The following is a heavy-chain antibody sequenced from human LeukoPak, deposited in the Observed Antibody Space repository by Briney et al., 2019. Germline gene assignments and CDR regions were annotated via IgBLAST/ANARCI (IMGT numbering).Heavy chain of an antibody. V-gene: IGHV4-59*13. D-gene: IGHD2-2*01. Sequence: PSVTLSLTCTVSGGSISGYYWRWIRQPPGKGLEYIGSIYYSGSTNYNPSLKSRVTISVDTSKNQFSLKLSSVTAADTAVYYCARHGVVPLTRGFYYNMDVWGKGTTVTVSS. CDR2: IYYSGST. CDR3: ARHGVVPLTRGFYYNMDV. CDR1: GGSISGYY. J-gene: IGHJ6*03.